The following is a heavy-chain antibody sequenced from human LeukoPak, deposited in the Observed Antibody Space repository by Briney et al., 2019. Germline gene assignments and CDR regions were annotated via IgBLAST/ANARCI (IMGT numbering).Heavy chain of an antibody. J-gene: IGHJ3*02. CDR1: GFTFSNAW. Sequence: GGSLRLSCAASGFTFSNAWMSWVRQAPGKGLEWVGRIKSKTDGGTTDYAAPVKGRFTISRDDSKNTLYLQMNSLKTEDTAVYYCTTSSYYDFWSGYYPFAFDIWGQGTMVTVSS. CDR2: IKSKTDGGTT. CDR3: TTSSYYDFWSGYYPFAFDI. D-gene: IGHD3-3*01. V-gene: IGHV3-15*01.